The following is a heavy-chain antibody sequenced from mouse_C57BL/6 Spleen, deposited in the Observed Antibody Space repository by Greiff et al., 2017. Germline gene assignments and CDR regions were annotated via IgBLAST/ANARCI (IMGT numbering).Heavy chain of an antibody. CDR2: IRLKSDNYAT. CDR3: TGEPDGYYVPFDY. V-gene: IGHV6-3*01. D-gene: IGHD2-3*01. J-gene: IGHJ2*01. CDR1: GFTFSNYW. Sequence: EVKLVESGGGLVQPGGSMKLSCVASGFTFSNYWMNWVRQSPEKGLEWVAQIRLKSDNYATHYAESVKGRFTISRDDSKSSVYLQMNNLRAEDTGIYYCTGEPDGYYVPFDYWGQGTTLTVSS.